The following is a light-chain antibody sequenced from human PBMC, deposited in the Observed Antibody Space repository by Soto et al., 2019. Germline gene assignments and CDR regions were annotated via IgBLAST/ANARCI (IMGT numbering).Light chain of an antibody. CDR3: QQYDNLPLT. V-gene: IGKV1-33*01. J-gene: IGKJ4*01. CDR2: DAS. Sequence: DIQMTQSPSSLSASVGDRDTITCQASQDISNYLNWYQQKPGKAPKLLIYDASNLETGVPSRFSGSGSGTHFTFTISSLQPEDIPTYYCQQYDNLPLTFGGGTKVEIK. CDR1: QDISNY.